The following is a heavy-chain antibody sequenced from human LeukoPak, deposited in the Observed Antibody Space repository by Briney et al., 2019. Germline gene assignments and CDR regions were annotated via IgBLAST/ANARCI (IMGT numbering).Heavy chain of an antibody. CDR1: GFTFNNYG. CDR2: IWYDGGNK. J-gene: IGHJ4*02. D-gene: IGHD4-17*01. Sequence: PGTSLRLSCIASGFTFNNYGMHWGRQAPGKGLEWGALIWYDGGNKYYADSVKGRFTISRDNSKNTLFLQMNSLRAEDTAVYYCASHYGDYSFFDYWGQGTLVTVSS. CDR3: ASHYGDYSFFDY. V-gene: IGHV3-33*08.